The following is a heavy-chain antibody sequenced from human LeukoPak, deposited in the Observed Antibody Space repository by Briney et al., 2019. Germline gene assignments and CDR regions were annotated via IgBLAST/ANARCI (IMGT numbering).Heavy chain of an antibody. J-gene: IGHJ4*02. CDR2: IYSGGNT. V-gene: IGHV3-53*01. CDR3: AREKDSSGYFDN. D-gene: IGHD3-22*01. Sequence: GGSLRLSCAATGFTVRSNYMSWVRQAPGKGPEWVSVIYSGGNTYYADSVKGRFTISRDNSKNTLYLQMNSLRAEDTAVYYCAREKDSSGYFDNWGQGTLVTVSS. CDR1: GFTVRSNY.